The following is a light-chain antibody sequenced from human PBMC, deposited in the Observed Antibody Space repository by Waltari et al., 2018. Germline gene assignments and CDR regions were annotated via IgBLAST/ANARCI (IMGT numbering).Light chain of an antibody. CDR1: QSVSSSY. Sequence: EIMLTQSPGTLSLSPGERATLSCRASQSVSSSYLAWYQQKPGQAHRLLIYGASSRATGIPDRFSGSGSGTDFTLTISRLEPEDFAVYYCQQYGSSPFTFGGGTKVEIK. V-gene: IGKV3-20*01. CDR2: GAS. CDR3: QQYGSSPFT. J-gene: IGKJ4*01.